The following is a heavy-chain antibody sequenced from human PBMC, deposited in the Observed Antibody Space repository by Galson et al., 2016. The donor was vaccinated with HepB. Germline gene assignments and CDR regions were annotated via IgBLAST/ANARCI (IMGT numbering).Heavy chain of an antibody. V-gene: IGHV3-23*05. Sequence: SLRLSCAASGFTFRSYWMSWVRQAPGKGLEWVSAIHLAGRDIYYADSVRGRFTISRDDSNSMLYLQMNSLRPEDSALYYCTKHEVRTHDHWGQGTLVTVSS. D-gene: IGHD3-22*01. CDR2: IHLAGRDI. CDR1: GFTFRSYW. J-gene: IGHJ4*02. CDR3: TKHEVRTHDH.